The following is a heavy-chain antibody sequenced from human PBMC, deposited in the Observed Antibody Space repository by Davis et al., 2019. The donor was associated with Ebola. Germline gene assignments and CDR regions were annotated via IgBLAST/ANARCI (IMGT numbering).Heavy chain of an antibody. CDR2: ITTYNDNT. Sequence: AASVKVSCKASGYTFTTYGLSWVRQAPGQGLEWMGWITTYNDNTNYAQKLQGRVTMTTDTSTSTAYMELRSLRSDDTAVYSCARDRYCSGGSCYSSYYYGMDVWGQGTTVTVSS. D-gene: IGHD2-15*01. CDR1: GYTFTTYG. V-gene: IGHV1-18*01. CDR3: ARDRYCSGGSCYSSYYYGMDV. J-gene: IGHJ6*02.